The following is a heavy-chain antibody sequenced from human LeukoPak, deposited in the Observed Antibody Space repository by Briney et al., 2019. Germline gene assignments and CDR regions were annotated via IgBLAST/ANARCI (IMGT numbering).Heavy chain of an antibody. CDR1: GGSISRYY. Sequence: KTSETLSLTCTVSGGSISRYYWSWIRQPPGKGLEWIGYIYDSGSTNYNPSLKSRVTISVDTSKKQFSLNLSSVTAADTAVYYCARGAYYYDSSGYNWYFDLWGRGTLVTVSS. CDR3: ARGAYYYDSSGYNWYFDL. V-gene: IGHV4-59*01. D-gene: IGHD3-22*01. J-gene: IGHJ2*01. CDR2: IYDSGST.